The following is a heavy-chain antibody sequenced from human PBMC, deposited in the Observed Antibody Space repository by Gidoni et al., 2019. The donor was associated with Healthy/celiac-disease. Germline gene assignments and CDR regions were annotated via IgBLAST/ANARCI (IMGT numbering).Heavy chain of an antibody. J-gene: IGHJ4*02. V-gene: IGHV2-5*01. D-gene: IGHD1-26*01. CDR2: IYWHDDM. CDR1: GFSLSTSGVG. Sequence: QITLKESGPTRVKPTQTLTLTCTVSGFSLSTSGVGVGVIRQPPGKALDWLALIYWHDDMRYSPSLQSRLTITKDTSKIQVVLTMTNMDPVDTATSSCAHILHSGSYLPFFDYCGQGTLVTVSS. CDR3: AHILHSGSYLPFFDY.